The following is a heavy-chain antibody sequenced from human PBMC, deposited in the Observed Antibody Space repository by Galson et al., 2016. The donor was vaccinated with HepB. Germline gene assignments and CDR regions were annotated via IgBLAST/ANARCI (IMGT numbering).Heavy chain of an antibody. CDR1: GYNFTEYD. CDR2: MTPKTGYA. CDR3: ASYDFCSGAF. Sequence: SVKVSCKASGYNFTEYDINWVRQAPGQGLEWLGWMTPKTGYAAYAPTFRGRISMTRDTSITTAYMELSSLRSEDTAVYFCASYDFCSGAFWGQGAQVTISS. V-gene: IGHV1-8*01. D-gene: IGHD3-3*01. J-gene: IGHJ4*02.